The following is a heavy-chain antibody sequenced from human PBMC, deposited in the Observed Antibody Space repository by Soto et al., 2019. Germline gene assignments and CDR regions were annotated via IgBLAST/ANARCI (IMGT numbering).Heavy chain of an antibody. J-gene: IGHJ3*01. Sequence: EAQLVESGGGLIHLGGSLRLSCSASTFPFTDHYIDWVRHAPGKGLEWVGRVGNKANNYATEYGASVKGRFIISRDDSKKSVYLQMNSLETEDTALYYCTRGYSSAGIYAFDVWGPGTMVTVSS. CDR2: VGNKANNYAT. CDR3: TRGYSSAGIYAFDV. D-gene: IGHD2-15*01. CDR1: TFPFTDHY. V-gene: IGHV3-72*01.